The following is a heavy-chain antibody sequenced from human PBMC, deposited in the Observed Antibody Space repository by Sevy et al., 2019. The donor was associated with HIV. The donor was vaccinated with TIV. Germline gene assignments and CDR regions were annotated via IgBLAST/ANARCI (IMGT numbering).Heavy chain of an antibody. CDR2: IYYSGIS. V-gene: IGHV4-59*01. Sequence: SETLSLTCTVSGDSISSSYWSWIRQPPGKGLEWIGYIYYSGISNYKRSLKSRVTISRDMSKNQFCLKLSSVTAADTAVYYCARGSQYYYYAMDVWGQGTTVTVSS. CDR3: ARGSQYYYYAMDV. J-gene: IGHJ6*02. CDR1: GDSISSSY.